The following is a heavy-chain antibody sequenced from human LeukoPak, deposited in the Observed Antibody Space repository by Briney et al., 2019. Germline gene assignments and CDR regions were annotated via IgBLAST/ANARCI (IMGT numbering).Heavy chain of an antibody. CDR3: ARWSSASSWYSDYYYGMDV. CDR2: IYYSGST. D-gene: IGHD6-13*01. V-gene: IGHV4-59*01. J-gene: IGHJ6*02. Sequence: MSSETLSLTCTVSGGSISSYYWSWIRQPPGKGLEWIGYIYYSGSTNYNPSLKSRVTISVDTSKNQFSLKLSSVTAADTAVYYCARWSSASSWYSDYYYGMDVWGQGTTVTVSS. CDR1: GGSISSYY.